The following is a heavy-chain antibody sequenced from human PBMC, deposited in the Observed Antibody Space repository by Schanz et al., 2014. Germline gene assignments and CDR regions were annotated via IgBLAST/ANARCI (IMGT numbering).Heavy chain of an antibody. Sequence: QVHLEQSGAEVKKPGASVKVSCKASGYTVTYYGLNWVRQAPGQGLEWVGWISAYNGNTEYAQKFQGRVTITADISTSTAYMELISLTSEDTAVYYCARDPQYYYGSGRGYWGQGTLVTVST. CDR1: GYTVTYYG. J-gene: IGHJ4*02. V-gene: IGHV1-18*01. D-gene: IGHD3-10*01. CDR2: ISAYNGNT. CDR3: ARDPQYYYGSGRGY.